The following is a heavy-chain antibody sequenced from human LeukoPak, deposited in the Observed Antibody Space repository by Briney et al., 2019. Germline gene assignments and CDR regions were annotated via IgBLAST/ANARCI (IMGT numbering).Heavy chain of an antibody. CDR1: GFTVSSNY. V-gene: IGHV3-53*01. CDR3: AKPRDYYGPFAY. Sequence: PGGSLRLSCVASGFTVSSNYMTWVRQAPGKGLEWVSVIYSGGSTYYADSVKGRFTISRDNSKNTLYLQMNSLRAEDTAVYYCAKPRDYYGPFAYWGQGTLVTVSS. D-gene: IGHD3-10*01. J-gene: IGHJ4*02. CDR2: IYSGGST.